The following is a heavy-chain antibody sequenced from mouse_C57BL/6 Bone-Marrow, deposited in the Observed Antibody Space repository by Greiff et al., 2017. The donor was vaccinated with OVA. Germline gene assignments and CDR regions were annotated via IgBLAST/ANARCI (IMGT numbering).Heavy chain of an antibody. J-gene: IGHJ1*03. CDR1: GYTFTDYN. V-gene: IGHV1-22*01. CDR3: ARNLYYGSIYDWYFDG. Sequence: EVQLQQSGPELVKPGASVKMSCKASGYTFTDYNMHWVKQSHGKSLEWIGYINPNNGGTSYNEKFKDKATLTVNKSSSTAYMELRSLTSEDSAVYYCARNLYYGSIYDWYFDGWGTGTTVTVSS. CDR2: INPNNGGT. D-gene: IGHD1-1*01.